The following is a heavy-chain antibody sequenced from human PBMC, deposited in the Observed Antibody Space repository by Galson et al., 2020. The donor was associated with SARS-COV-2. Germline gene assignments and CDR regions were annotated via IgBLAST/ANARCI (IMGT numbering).Heavy chain of an antibody. Sequence: ASVTVSCKASVYTFSNYDTTWVRQAPGQGLEWPGWVSPKRDSAGFAQKFQGRVTLTWDTSISTVYMELSSLRSEDTAVYYCAREMGSGWTDSWGQGTLVTVSS. CDR2: VSPKRDSA. D-gene: IGHD6-19*01. J-gene: IGHJ5*01. CDR3: AREMGSGWTDS. V-gene: IGHV1-8*01. CDR1: VYTFSNYD.